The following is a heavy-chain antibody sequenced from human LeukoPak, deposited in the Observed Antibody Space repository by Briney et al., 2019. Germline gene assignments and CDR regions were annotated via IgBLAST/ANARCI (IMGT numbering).Heavy chain of an antibody. J-gene: IGHJ3*02. D-gene: IGHD3-10*01. Sequence: GDSVKVSCKASGYTFTGYYMHWVRQAPGQGLEWMGWINPNSGGTNYAQKFQGRVTMTRDTSISTAYMELSRLRSDDTAVYYCASASTMVQAEDAFDIWGQGTMVTVSS. V-gene: IGHV1-2*02. CDR3: ASASTMVQAEDAFDI. CDR2: INPNSGGT. CDR1: GYTFTGYY.